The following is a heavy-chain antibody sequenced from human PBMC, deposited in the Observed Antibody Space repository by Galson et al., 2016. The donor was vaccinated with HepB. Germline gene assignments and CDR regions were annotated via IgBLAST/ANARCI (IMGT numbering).Heavy chain of an antibody. CDR2: IWYDGSKK. J-gene: IGHJ4*02. CDR3: AREGEGGFDY. D-gene: IGHD1-26*01. Sequence: SLRLSCAASGFTLSSYGMHWVRQAPGKGLEWVAHIWYDGSKKYYADSVKGRFTISRDNSKNTLYLQMNSLRADDTAVYYCAREGEGGFDYWGQGTLVTVSS. V-gene: IGHV3-33*01. CDR1: GFTLSSYG.